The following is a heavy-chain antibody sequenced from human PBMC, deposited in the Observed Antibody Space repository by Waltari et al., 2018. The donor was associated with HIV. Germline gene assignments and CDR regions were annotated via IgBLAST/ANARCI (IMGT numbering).Heavy chain of an antibody. CDR1: GCTFSSYS. CDR2: ISSSSSYI. CDR3: ARDFWGGYYYGMDV. J-gene: IGHJ6*02. V-gene: IGHV3-21*01. D-gene: IGHD3-16*01. Sequence: EVQLVASGGGLVKPGGSLRLSCAASGCTFSSYSMNWVRQAPGKGLEWVSSISSSSSYIYYADSVKGRFTISRDNAKNSLYLQMNSLRAEDTAVYYCARDFWGGYYYGMDVWGQGTTVTVSS.